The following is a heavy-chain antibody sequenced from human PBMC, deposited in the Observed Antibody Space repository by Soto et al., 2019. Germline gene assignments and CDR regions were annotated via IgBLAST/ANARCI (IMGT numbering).Heavy chain of an antibody. Sequence: QVQIVQSGADVKKPGASVKVSCKTSGYTFNHYALHWVRQAPGQRPEWMGWFNTDNDNTKYSQKLQGRLAITRDTSASTIYMELSNLTFEDTAVYYCVRDGGYQLLFFGYWGQGTLVTVSS. CDR1: GYTFNHYA. V-gene: IGHV1-3*04. CDR3: VRDGGYQLLFFGY. J-gene: IGHJ4*02. CDR2: FNTDNDNT. D-gene: IGHD2-2*01.